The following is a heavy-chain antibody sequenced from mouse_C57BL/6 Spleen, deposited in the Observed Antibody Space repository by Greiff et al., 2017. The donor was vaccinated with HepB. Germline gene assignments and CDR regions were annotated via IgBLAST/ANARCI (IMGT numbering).Heavy chain of an antibody. Sequence: QLQQPGAELVKPGASVKLSCKASGYTFTSYWKHWVKQRPGQGLEWIGMIHPNSGSTNYNEKFKSKATLTVDKSSSTAYMQLSSLTSEDSAVYYCARETTAAMDYWGQGTSVTVSS. CDR3: ARETTAAMDY. CDR2: IHPNSGST. CDR1: GYTFTSYW. J-gene: IGHJ4*01. V-gene: IGHV1-64*01. D-gene: IGHD1-2*01.